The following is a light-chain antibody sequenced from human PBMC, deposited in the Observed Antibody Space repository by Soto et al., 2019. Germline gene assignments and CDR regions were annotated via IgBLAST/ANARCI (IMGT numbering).Light chain of an antibody. CDR1: SSDVGGYNY. V-gene: IGLV2-14*01. Sequence: QSVLTQPASVSGSPGQSITISCTGTSSDVGGYNYVSWYQQHPGEAPKLIICEVINRPSGVSNRFSGSKSGNTASLTISGLQAEDEADYYCSSYTSRSTIVFGTGTKVTVL. CDR3: SSYTSRSTIV. CDR2: EVI. J-gene: IGLJ1*01.